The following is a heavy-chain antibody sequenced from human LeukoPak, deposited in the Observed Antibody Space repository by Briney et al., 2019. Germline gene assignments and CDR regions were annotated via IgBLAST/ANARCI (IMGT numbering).Heavy chain of an antibody. J-gene: IGHJ4*02. CDR3: AGVDTAMVVDRGFDY. Sequence: SETLSLTCTVSGGSISSSSYYWGWIRQPPGKGLEWIGSTYYSGSTYYNPSLKSRVTISVDTSKNQFSLKLSSVTAADTAVYYCAGVDTAMVVDRGFDYWGQGTLVTVSS. CDR1: GGSISSSSYY. CDR2: TYYSGST. D-gene: IGHD5-18*01. V-gene: IGHV4-39*07.